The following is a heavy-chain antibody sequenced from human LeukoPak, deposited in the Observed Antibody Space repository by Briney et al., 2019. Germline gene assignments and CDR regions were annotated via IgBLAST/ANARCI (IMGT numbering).Heavy chain of an antibody. V-gene: IGHV4-59*08. CDR3: ARTGFRTSWDAFDI. Sequence: SETLSLTCTVSGRSISSFYWSWIRQPPGKGLEWIGYIYYNGSTNYNPSLKSRVTISVDMSKNQFSLKLSSVTAADTAVYYCARTGFRTSWDAFDIWSQGTLVTVSS. CDR1: GRSISSFY. J-gene: IGHJ3*02. CDR2: IYYNGST. D-gene: IGHD6-13*01.